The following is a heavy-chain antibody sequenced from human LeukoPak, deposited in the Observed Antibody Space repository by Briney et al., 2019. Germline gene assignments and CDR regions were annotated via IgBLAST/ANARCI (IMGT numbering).Heavy chain of an antibody. Sequence: GGSLRLSCAASRFTFSINWMSWVRQAPGKALEWVANINQDGSETYYVDSVEGRFTISRDNAKNSLYLQMNSLRAEDTALYYCARAASAGTVDYWGQGTLVTVSS. CDR3: ARAASAGTVDY. J-gene: IGHJ4*02. CDR2: INQDGSET. D-gene: IGHD6-13*01. CDR1: RFTFSINW. V-gene: IGHV3-7*01.